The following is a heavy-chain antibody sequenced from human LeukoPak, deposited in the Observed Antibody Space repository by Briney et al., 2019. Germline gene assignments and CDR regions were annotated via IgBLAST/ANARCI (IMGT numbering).Heavy chain of an antibody. J-gene: IGHJ4*02. Sequence: PGGSLRLSCAASGFTFSSYGMHWVRQAPGKGLEWVAVISYDGSNKGYADSVKGRFTLSRDNSKNTLYLQMTSLRAEDTAVYYCAKTSRAYSNYDSPFDYWGQGTLVTVSS. CDR1: GFTFSSYG. V-gene: IGHV3-30*18. D-gene: IGHD5-12*01. CDR3: AKTSRAYSNYDSPFDY. CDR2: ISYDGSNK.